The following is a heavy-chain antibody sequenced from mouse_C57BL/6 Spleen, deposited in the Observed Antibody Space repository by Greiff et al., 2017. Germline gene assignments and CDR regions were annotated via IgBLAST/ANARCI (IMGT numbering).Heavy chain of an antibody. D-gene: IGHD1-1*02. J-gene: IGHJ3*01. CDR2: INPYNGGT. CDR1: GYTFTDYY. V-gene: IGHV1-19*01. Sequence: VQLKQSGPVLVKPGASVKMSCKASGYTFTDYYMNWVKQSHGKSLEWIGVINPYNGGTSYNQKFKGKATLTVDKSSSTAYMELNSLTSEDSAVYYCARDRGGSAWFAYWGQGTLVTVSA. CDR3: ARDRGGSAWFAY.